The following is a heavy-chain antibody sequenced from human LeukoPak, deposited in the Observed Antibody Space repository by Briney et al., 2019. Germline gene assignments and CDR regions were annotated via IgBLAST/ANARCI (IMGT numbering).Heavy chain of an antibody. CDR1: GYTFTGYY. V-gene: IGHV1-46*01. CDR2: INPSGGST. Sequence: ASVKVSCKASGYTFTGYYMHWVRQAPGQGLEWMGIINPSGGSTSYAQKFQGRVTITADKSTSTAYMELSSLRSEDTAVYYCARVGSNYYFDYWGQGTLVTVSS. D-gene: IGHD1-1*01. J-gene: IGHJ4*02. CDR3: ARVGSNYYFDY.